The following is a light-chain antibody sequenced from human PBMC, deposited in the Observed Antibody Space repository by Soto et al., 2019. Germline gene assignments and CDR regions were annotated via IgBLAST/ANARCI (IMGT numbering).Light chain of an antibody. V-gene: IGLV2-8*01. Sequence: QSALTQPPSASGSPGQSVTISCTGTSSDVGGYDFVSWYQHHPGEAPKLMIYEVTKRPSGVPDRFSGSKSGNTASLTVSGLQAEDEADYYCYSYAGSHNYVFGTGTKVTVL. CDR2: EVT. CDR3: YSYAGSHNYV. J-gene: IGLJ1*01. CDR1: SSDVGGYDF.